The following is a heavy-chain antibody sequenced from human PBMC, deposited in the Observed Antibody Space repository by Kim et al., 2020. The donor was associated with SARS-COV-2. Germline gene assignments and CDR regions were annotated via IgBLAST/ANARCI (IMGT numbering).Heavy chain of an antibody. CDR2: ISYDGSNK. V-gene: IGHV3-30*18. D-gene: IGHD6-19*01. Sequence: GGSLRLSCAASGFTFSSYGMHWVRQAPGKGLEWVAVISYDGSNKYYADSVKGRFTISRDNSKNTLYLQMNSLRAEDTAVYYCAKDIGAVAGLNWFDPWGQGTLVTVSS. CDR1: GFTFSSYG. J-gene: IGHJ5*02. CDR3: AKDIGAVAGLNWFDP.